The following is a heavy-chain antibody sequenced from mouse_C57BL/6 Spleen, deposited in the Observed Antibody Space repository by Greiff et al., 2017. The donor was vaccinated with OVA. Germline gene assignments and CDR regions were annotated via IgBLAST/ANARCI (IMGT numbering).Heavy chain of an antibody. CDR2: FYPGSGSI. CDR3: ARHEGPPYYGSSYWYFDV. Sequence: VQLQQSGAELVKPGASVKLSCKASGYTFTEYTIHWVKQRSGQGLEWIGWFYPGSGSIKYNEKFKDKATLTADKSSSTVYMELSRLTSEDSAVYFCARHEGPPYYGSSYWYFDVWGTGTTVTVSS. J-gene: IGHJ1*03. D-gene: IGHD1-1*01. V-gene: IGHV1-62-2*01. CDR1: GYTFTEYT.